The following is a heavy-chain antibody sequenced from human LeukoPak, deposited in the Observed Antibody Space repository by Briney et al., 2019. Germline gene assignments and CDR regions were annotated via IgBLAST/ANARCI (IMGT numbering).Heavy chain of an antibody. CDR2: ITPNSGGT. V-gene: IGHV1-2*02. J-gene: IGHJ5*02. CDR3: ARDRTDYYDSNAYYPNWFDP. CDR1: GYTFTCYY. D-gene: IGHD3-22*01. Sequence: ASVNVSCKASGYTFTCYYIHWVRQAPGQGLEWMGWITPNSGGTNYAQKFQGRVTMTRDTSISTVYMELSRLRSDDTAVYYCARDRTDYYDSNAYYPNWFDPWGQGTLVTVSS.